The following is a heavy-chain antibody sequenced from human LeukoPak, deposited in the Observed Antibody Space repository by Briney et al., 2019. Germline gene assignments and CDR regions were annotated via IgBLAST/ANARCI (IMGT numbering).Heavy chain of an antibody. CDR2: IRYDGSSK. Sequence: GGSLRLSCAASGFTFSTSGMHWVRQAPGKGLEWVAFIRYDGSSKYFADSVKGRFTISRDNSKDTLYLQMNGLRAEDTAVYYCAKGLTFGFDYWGLGTLVTVSS. J-gene: IGHJ4*02. CDR1: GFTFSTSG. D-gene: IGHD3-16*01. V-gene: IGHV3-30*02. CDR3: AKGLTFGFDY.